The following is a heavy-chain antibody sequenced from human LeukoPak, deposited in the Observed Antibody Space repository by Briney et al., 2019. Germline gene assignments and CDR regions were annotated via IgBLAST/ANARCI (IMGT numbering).Heavy chain of an antibody. J-gene: IGHJ5*02. CDR2: IHYTGST. CDR3: ARGSWKFDP. D-gene: IGHD1-1*01. V-gene: IGHV4-61*08. Sequence: PSQTLSLTCTVSGGSISSGGNYWSWIRQPPGKGLEWIGYIHYTGSTNYNPSLKSRVTISVDTSKNQFSLKLSSVTAADTAVYYCARGSWKFDPWGQGTLVTVSS. CDR1: GGSISSGGNY.